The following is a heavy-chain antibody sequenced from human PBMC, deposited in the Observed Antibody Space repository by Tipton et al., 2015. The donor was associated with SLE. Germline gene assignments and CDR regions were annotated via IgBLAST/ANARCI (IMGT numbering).Heavy chain of an antibody. CDR2: IYSSGNT. J-gene: IGHJ6*02. Sequence: TLSLTCTVSGGSISGHYWSWIRQPPGKGLEWIGYIYSSGNTNYNPSLKSRVTISVDTSKNQFSLKLSSVTAADTAVYYCARDRSPSGYSSSSWTGMDVWGQGTTVTVSS. V-gene: IGHV4-59*11. CDR3: ARDRSPSGYSSSSWTGMDV. CDR1: GGSISGHY. D-gene: IGHD6-6*01.